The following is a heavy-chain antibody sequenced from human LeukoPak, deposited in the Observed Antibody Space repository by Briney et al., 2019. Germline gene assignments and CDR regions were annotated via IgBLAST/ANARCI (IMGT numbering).Heavy chain of an antibody. CDR3: AAQYYDILTGYYRKSAFDP. D-gene: IGHD3-9*01. CDR2: IYYSGST. Sequence: SETLSLTCTVSGGSISSYYWSWIRRPPGKGLEWIGYIYYSGSTNYNPSLKSRVTISVDTSKNQFSLKLSSVTAADTAVYYCAAQYYDILTGYYRKSAFDPWGQGTLVTVSS. CDR1: GGSISSYY. V-gene: IGHV4-59*01. J-gene: IGHJ5*02.